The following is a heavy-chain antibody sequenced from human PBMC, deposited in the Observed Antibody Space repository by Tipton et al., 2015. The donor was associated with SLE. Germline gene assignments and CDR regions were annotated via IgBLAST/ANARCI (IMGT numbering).Heavy chain of an antibody. V-gene: IGHV4-59*01. CDR2: IYYSGST. CDR1: GGSISSYY. CDR3: ARATDLLTLYGLDV. D-gene: IGHD1-14*01. J-gene: IGHJ6*04. Sequence: TLSLTCTVSGGSISSYYWSWIRQPPGKGLEWIGYIYYSGSTKSNPSLKSRVTISVDTSKNQFSLKLCSVTAADTAVYYCARATDLLTLYGLDVWGEGTTVTVSS.